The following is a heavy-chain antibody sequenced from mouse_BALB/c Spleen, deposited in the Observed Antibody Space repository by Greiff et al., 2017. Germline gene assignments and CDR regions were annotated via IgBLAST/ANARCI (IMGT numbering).Heavy chain of an antibody. D-gene: IGHD2-2*01. CDR1: GFTFTDYY. Sequence: EVMLVESGGGLVQPGGSLRLSCATSGFTFTDYYMSWVRQPPGKALEWLGFIRNKANGYTTEYSASVKGRFTISRDNSQSILYLQMNTLRAEDSATYYCARDEGYDVFDYWGQGTTLTVSS. CDR3: ARDEGYDVFDY. CDR2: IRNKANGYTT. V-gene: IGHV7-3*02. J-gene: IGHJ2*01.